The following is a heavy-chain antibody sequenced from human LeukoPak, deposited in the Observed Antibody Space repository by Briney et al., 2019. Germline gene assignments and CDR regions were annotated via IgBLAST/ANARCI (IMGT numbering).Heavy chain of an antibody. CDR1: GFTFDDYG. CDR2: IDWNSGAL. Sequence: DRSLRLSCAASGFTFDDYGIHWVRQAPGKGLEWVSGIDWNSGALGYADSVKGRFTISRDNAKNSLYLQMNSLRAEDTALYYCVKDRAANLYGSGAFESWGQGTLATVSS. J-gene: IGHJ4*02. D-gene: IGHD3-10*01. V-gene: IGHV3-9*01. CDR3: VKDRAANLYGSGAFES.